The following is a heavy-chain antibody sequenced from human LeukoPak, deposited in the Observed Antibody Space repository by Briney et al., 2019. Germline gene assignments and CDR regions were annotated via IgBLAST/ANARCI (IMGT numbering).Heavy chain of an antibody. CDR1: GGSISSGSYY. V-gene: IGHV4-61*02. CDR3: ASGSELLPDY. J-gene: IGHJ4*02. CDR2: IYTSGST. Sequence: PSETLSLTCTVSGGSISSGSYYWSWIRQPAGKGLEWIGRIYTSGSTNYNPSLKSRVTISVDTSKNQFSLKLSSVTAADTAVYYCASGSELLPDYWGQGTLVTVSS. D-gene: IGHD3-10*01.